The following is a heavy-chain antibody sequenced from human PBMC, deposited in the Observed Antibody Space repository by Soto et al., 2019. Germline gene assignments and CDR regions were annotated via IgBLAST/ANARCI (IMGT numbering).Heavy chain of an antibody. D-gene: IGHD2-15*01. CDR1: GGSISGPY. CDR3: TKYRRTDAAGYSFDY. CDR2: IHYSGST. Sequence: SDTLSLTCTVSGGSISGPYWSLILQTPGKVLECVGYIHYSGSTDYNPSLKSRVAMSVDSAKNQFSVQFSSVPAADKVVYFGTKYRRTDAAGYSFDYWGQGALATVSS. J-gene: IGHJ4*02. V-gene: IGHV4-59*11.